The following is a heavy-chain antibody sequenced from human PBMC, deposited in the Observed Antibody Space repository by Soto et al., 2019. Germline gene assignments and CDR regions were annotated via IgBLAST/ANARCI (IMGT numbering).Heavy chain of an antibody. Sequence: ASVKVSCKASGYTFTSYAMHWVRQAPGQRLEWMGWINAGNGNTKYSQKFQGRVTITRDTSASTAYMELSSLRSEDTAVYYCASLYCSGGSCYRFFDYWGQGTLVTVSS. CDR2: INAGNGNT. CDR1: GYTFTSYA. V-gene: IGHV1-3*01. J-gene: IGHJ4*02. CDR3: ASLYCSGGSCYRFFDY. D-gene: IGHD2-15*01.